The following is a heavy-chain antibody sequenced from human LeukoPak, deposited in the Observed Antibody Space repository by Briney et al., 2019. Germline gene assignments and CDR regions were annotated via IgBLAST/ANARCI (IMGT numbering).Heavy chain of an antibody. V-gene: IGHV3-30*02. J-gene: IGHJ6*03. CDR1: GFTFSSYG. D-gene: IGHD3-10*01. CDR2: IRYDGSNK. CDR3: AARDYYYGSGSYYPPSYYYYMDV. Sequence: GGSLRLSCAASGFTFSSYGMHWVCQAPGKGLEWVAFIRYDGSNKYYADSVKGRFTISRDNSKNTLYLQMNSLRAEDTAVYYCAARDYYYGSGSYYPPSYYYYMDVWGKGTTVTISS.